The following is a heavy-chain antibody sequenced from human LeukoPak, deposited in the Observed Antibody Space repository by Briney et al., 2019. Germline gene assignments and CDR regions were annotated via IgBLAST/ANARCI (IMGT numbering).Heavy chain of an antibody. J-gene: IGHJ4*02. CDR3: ARSVRQLVQTEYYFDY. CDR1: GYTFTSYA. D-gene: IGHD6-13*01. V-gene: IGHV1-3*01. CDR2: INAGNGNT. Sequence: GASVKVSCKASGYTFTSYAMHWVRQAPGQRLEWMGWINAGNGNTKYSQKFQGRVTITRDTSASTAYMELSSLRSEDTAVYYCARSVRQLVQTEYYFDYWGQGTLVTVSS.